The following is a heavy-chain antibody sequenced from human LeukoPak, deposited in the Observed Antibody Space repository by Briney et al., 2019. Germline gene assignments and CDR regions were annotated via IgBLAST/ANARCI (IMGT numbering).Heavy chain of an antibody. CDR1: GGSFSGYY. J-gene: IGHJ6*02. D-gene: IGHD1-20*01. Sequence: SETLSLTCAVYGGSFSGYYWSWIRQPPGKGLEWIGEINHSGSTNYNPSLKSRVTISVDTSKNQFSLKLSSVTAADTAVYYCARGTSHNSRMDVWGQGTTVTVSS. CDR2: INHSGST. V-gene: IGHV4-34*01. CDR3: ARGTSHNSRMDV.